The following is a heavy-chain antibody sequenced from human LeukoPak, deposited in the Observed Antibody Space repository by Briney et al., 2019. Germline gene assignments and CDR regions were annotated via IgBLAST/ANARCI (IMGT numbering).Heavy chain of an antibody. V-gene: IGHV3-53*01. Sequence: PGGSLRLSCAASGFTVSDNYMSWVRQAPGKGLEWVSVIYSGGSTYYADSVKGRFSISRDNSKNTLYLQMNSLRAEDTAVYHCARAAGGGGNRFDYWGQGTLVTVSS. J-gene: IGHJ4*02. CDR3: ARAAGGGGNRFDY. D-gene: IGHD4-23*01. CDR1: GFTVSDNY. CDR2: IYSGGST.